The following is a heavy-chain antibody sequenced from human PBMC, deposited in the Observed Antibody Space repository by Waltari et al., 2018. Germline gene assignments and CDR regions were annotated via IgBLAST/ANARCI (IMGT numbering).Heavy chain of an antibody. Sequence: EEHQVESGGGLVEPGGSLRLSCAASGFTISNVWMSWGRQAPGKGLEWIGRIRTEAEGVTTQYAAPVKDRFSISRRDSENMLFLQMAYLKTDDTAVYYCTIDHWSPPDVGYWGQGTPVTVSS. CDR1: GFTISNVW. CDR3: TIDHWSPPDVGY. J-gene: IGHJ4*02. V-gene: IGHV3-15*05. D-gene: IGHD3-3*01. CDR2: IRTEAEGVTT.